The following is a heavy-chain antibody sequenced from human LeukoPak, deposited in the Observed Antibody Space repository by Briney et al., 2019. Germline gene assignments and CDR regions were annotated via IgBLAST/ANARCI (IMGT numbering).Heavy chain of an antibody. CDR2: IKQDGSEK. Sequence: GGSLRLSCAASGFTFSSYWMSWVRQAPGKGLEWVANIKQDGSEKYYVDSVKGRFTISRDNAKNSLYLQMNSLRAEDTAVYYCASQMYCTNGICRDYWGQGTLVTVSS. V-gene: IGHV3-7*01. CDR3: ASQMYCTNGICRDY. CDR1: GFTFSSYW. D-gene: IGHD2-8*01. J-gene: IGHJ4*02.